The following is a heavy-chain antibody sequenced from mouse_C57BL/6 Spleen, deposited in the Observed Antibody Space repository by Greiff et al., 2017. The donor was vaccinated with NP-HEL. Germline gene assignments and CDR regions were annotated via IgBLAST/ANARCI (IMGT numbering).Heavy chain of an antibody. D-gene: IGHD2-3*01. Sequence: QVQLQQPGAELVKPGASVKLSCKASGYTFTSYWMHWVKQRPGQGLEWIGMIHPNSGSTNYNEKFKSKATLTVDKSSSTAYMQLSSLTSEDAAFYYGAREGHDGLFDYWGQGTTLTVSS. CDR1: GYTFTSYW. CDR3: AREGHDGLFDY. CDR2: IHPNSGST. J-gene: IGHJ2*01. V-gene: IGHV1-64*01.